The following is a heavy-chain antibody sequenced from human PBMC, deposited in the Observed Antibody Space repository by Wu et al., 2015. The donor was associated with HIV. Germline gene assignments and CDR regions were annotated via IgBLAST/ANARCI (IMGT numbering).Heavy chain of an antibody. CDR2: INPNSGGT. CDR3: ARTLRGSGSNDAFDI. J-gene: IGHJ3*02. CDR1: GYTFTGYY. Sequence: QVQLVQSGAEVKKPGASVKVSCKASGYTFTGYYMHWVRQAPGQGLEWMGWINPNSGGTNYAQKFQGRVTMTRDTSISTAYMELSRLRSDDTAVYYCARTLRGSGSNDAFDIWGQGTMVTVSS. D-gene: IGHD3-10*01. V-gene: IGHV1-2*02.